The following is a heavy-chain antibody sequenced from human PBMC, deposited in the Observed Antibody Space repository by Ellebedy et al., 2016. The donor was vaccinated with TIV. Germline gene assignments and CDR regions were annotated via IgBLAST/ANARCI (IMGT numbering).Heavy chain of an antibody. CDR3: ARYNDFLAGSSMYYFDY. CDR1: GYNFLSNG. D-gene: IGHD3-9*01. Sequence: AASVKVSCKASGYNFLSNGITWVRQAPGQGLEWMGWINAHTGNTNYAQTFQGRFTMTRDTPTATAYMELTGLRSDDTAVYYCARYNDFLAGSSMYYFDYWGQGTPVIVSP. CDR2: INAHTGNT. J-gene: IGHJ4*02. V-gene: IGHV1-18*01.